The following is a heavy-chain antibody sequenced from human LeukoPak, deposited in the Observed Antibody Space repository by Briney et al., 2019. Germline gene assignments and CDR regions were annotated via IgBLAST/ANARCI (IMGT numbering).Heavy chain of an antibody. CDR1: GYTLTELS. CDR3: ATGLGGYVDY. D-gene: IGHD6-19*01. CDR2: FDPEDGET. Sequence: ATVKVSCKVSGYTLTELSMHWVRQAPGKGLEWMGGFDPEDGETIYAQKFQGRVTMTEDTSTDTACMELSSLRSEDTAVYYCATGLGGYVDYWGQGTLVTVSS. V-gene: IGHV1-24*01. J-gene: IGHJ4*02.